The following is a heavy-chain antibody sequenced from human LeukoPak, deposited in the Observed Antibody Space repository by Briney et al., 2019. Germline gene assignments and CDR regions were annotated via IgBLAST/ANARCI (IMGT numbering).Heavy chain of an antibody. CDR3: ARYCTTATCSEGDVY. D-gene: IGHD2-2*01. CDR1: GYTFTGYY. V-gene: IGHV1-2*02. Sequence: ASVKVSCKASGYTFTGYYIHWVRQAPGQGLEWMGWNKPNSGDTRYAQKFQGRVTMTRDTSISTVYMELSGLRSEDTAVYYCARYCTTATCSEGDVYWGQGTLVTVSS. J-gene: IGHJ4*02. CDR2: NKPNSGDT.